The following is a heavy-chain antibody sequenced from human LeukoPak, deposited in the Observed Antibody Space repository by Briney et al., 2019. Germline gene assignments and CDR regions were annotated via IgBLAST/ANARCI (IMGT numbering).Heavy chain of an antibody. CDR3: ASHYYDSSGYLFDS. Sequence: SETLSLTCAVSGYSISSGYYWGWIPQPQGKGLEWIGSVYHTGSTYYHPSLKSRVTISLDTSKNQFSLRLTSVTAADTAVYYCASHYYDSSGYLFDSWGRGSLVTVSS. J-gene: IGHJ4*02. CDR1: GYSISSGYY. D-gene: IGHD3-22*01. CDR2: VYHTGST. V-gene: IGHV4-38-2*01.